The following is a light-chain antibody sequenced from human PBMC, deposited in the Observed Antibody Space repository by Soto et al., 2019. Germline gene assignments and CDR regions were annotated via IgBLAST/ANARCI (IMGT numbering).Light chain of an antibody. CDR2: GNS. CDR3: QSYDSSLSGSV. V-gene: IGLV1-40*01. CDR1: SSNIGAGYD. J-gene: IGLJ3*02. Sequence: QSVLTQPPSVSGAPGQRVTISCTGSSSNIGAGYDVHWYQQLPGTAPKLLIYGNSNRPSGVPDRFSGSKSGTSASLAITGLQPQDEADYYCQSYDSSLSGSVFGGGTEVTVL.